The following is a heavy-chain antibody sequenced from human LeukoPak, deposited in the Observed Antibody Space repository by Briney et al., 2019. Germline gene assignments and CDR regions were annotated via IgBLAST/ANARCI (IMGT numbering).Heavy chain of an antibody. CDR2: ISYDGSNK. V-gene: IGHV3-30*03. J-gene: IGHJ4*02. CDR3: ARAELLSLDY. D-gene: IGHD2-21*02. CDR1: GFTFSNYW. Sequence: GGSLRLSCAASGFTFSNYWMNWVRQAPGKGLEWVAVISYDGSNKYYADSVKGRFTISRDNSKNTVYLQMNSLRAEDTAVYYCARAELLSLDYWGQGTLVTVSS.